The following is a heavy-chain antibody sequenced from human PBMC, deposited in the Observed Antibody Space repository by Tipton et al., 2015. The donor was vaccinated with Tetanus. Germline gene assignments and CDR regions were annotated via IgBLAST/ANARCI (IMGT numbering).Heavy chain of an antibody. CDR3: ATQGGYRFHD. CDR1: GGSISSGGYY. CDR2: IYHTGSS. J-gene: IGHJ4*02. Sequence: TLSLTCTVSGGSISSGGYYWSWIRQHPGKGLEWIGDIYHTGSSNYNPSLKSRATISVDRSKNQFSLSLSSVTAADTAVYYCATQGGYRFHDWGQGTLVTVSS. V-gene: IGHV4-31*03. D-gene: IGHD3-16*02.